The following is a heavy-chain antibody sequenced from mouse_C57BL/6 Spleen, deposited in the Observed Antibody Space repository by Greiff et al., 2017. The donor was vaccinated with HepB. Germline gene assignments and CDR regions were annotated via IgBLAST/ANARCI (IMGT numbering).Heavy chain of an antibody. CDR1: GFTFSDYY. Sequence: EVNLVESGGGLVQPGGSLKLSCAASGFTFSDYYMYWVRQTPEKRLEWVAYISNGGGSTYYPDTVKGRFTISRDNAKNTLYLQMSRLKSEDTAMYYCARGGSSYPAWFAYWGQGTLVTVSA. CDR3: ARGGSSYPAWFAY. D-gene: IGHD1-1*01. CDR2: ISNGGGST. J-gene: IGHJ3*01. V-gene: IGHV5-12*01.